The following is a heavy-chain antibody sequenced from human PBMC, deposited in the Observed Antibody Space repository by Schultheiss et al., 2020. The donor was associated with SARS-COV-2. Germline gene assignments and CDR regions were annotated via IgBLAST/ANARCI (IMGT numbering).Heavy chain of an antibody. D-gene: IGHD5-12*01. CDR3: ARGYSGYDWVVPFDP. Sequence: ASVKVSCKASGYTFTGYYMHWVRQAPGQGLEWMGWINPNSGGTNYAQKFQGRVTMTRDTSISTAYMELSRLRSDDTAVYYCARGYSGYDWVVPFDPWGQGTLVTVSS. CDR2: INPNSGGT. CDR1: GYTFTGYY. V-gene: IGHV1-2*02. J-gene: IGHJ5*02.